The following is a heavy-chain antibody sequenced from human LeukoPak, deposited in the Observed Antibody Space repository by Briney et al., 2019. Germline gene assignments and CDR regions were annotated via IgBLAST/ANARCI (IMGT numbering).Heavy chain of an antibody. CDR3: AAGGPAFSSSSVTAADY. CDR2: IDGRGRYA. J-gene: IGHJ4*02. Sequence: GGSLRLSCAASGVTFSTYAMSWVRQAPGKGLEWVSGIDGRGRYAYYRDSVRGRFTISRDNSKKTLDLHMSSLGAEDTAVYYCAAGGPAFSSSSVTAADYWGQGTLVTVSS. CDR1: GVTFSTYA. V-gene: IGHV3-23*01. D-gene: IGHD6-6*01.